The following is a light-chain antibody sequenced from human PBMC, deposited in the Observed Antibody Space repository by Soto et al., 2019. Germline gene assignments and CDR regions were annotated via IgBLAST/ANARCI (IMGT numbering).Light chain of an antibody. J-gene: IGKJ5*01. CDR3: QQRSSWPLIT. Sequence: EIVLTQSPATLSLSPGDRATLSCRASQSVSSYLAWYQQKPGQAPRLLIYDASNRATVIPARFSGSGSGTDFTLTISSLEPEDFAVYYCQQRSSWPLITFGQGTRLEIK. V-gene: IGKV3-11*01. CDR1: QSVSSY. CDR2: DAS.